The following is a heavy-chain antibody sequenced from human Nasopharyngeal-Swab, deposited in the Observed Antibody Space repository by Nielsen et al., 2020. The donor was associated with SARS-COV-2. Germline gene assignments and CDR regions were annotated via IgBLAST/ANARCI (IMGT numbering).Heavy chain of an antibody. J-gene: IGHJ4*02. Sequence: GGSLRLPCTASAFSFSRYGMHWVRQAPGKGLEWVASIWYDGSNKYYADSVKGRFTISRDNSKNTLYLQMNSLRAEDTAVYYCAKGGAGYSSPFDYWGQGTLVTVSS. CDR2: IWYDGSNK. CDR3: AKGGAGYSSPFDY. CDR1: AFSFSRYG. V-gene: IGHV3-30*02. D-gene: IGHD6-13*01.